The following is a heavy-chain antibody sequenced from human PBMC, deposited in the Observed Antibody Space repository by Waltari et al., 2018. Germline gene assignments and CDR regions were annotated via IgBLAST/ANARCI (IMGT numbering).Heavy chain of an antibody. V-gene: IGHV4-4*02. CDR2: VHRSGRT. CDR1: GDSMGDDL. J-gene: IGHJ5*01. D-gene: IGHD2-15*01. CDR3: ARDRGRGLYLDS. Sequence: QLQLQESGPGLVKPSETLSLTCPVSGDSMGDDLWSWVRQPPGKGLEWIGQVHRSGRTNYSPSFASRVTVSVDTTKNQFSLKLTSAAAADTAIYFCARDRGRGLYLDSWGPGTLVTVSP.